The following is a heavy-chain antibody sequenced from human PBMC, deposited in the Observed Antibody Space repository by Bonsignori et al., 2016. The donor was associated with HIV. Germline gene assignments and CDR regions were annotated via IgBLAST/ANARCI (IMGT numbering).Heavy chain of an antibody. CDR2: VDPEEGEP. D-gene: IGHD1-26*01. V-gene: IGHV1-69-2*01. J-gene: IGHJ4*02. CDR1: GDTFPDYH. Sequence: EVQLVQSGTEVKKLGASVKISCKLSGDTFPDYHINWVQQAPGKGLEWMGHVDPEEGEPIYGEKFQGRVTITADTSTDTVYLYLSSLRSEDTAVYYCALETQSWAYSGFSNWGQGTLVTVSS. CDR3: ALETQSWAYSGFSN.